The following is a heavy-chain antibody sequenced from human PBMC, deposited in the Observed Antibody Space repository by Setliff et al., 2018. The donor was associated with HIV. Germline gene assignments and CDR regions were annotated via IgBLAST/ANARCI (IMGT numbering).Heavy chain of an antibody. Sequence: SETLSLTCTVSGGSISSGGYYWSWIRQHPGKGLEWIGYIYYSGSTYYNPSLKSRVTISVDTSKNQFSLKLSSVTAAGTAVYYCARDAMVVAARSYYMDVWGKGTTVTVSS. D-gene: IGHD2-15*01. CDR3: ARDAMVVAARSYYMDV. J-gene: IGHJ6*03. V-gene: IGHV4-31*03. CDR1: GGSISSGGYY. CDR2: IYYSGST.